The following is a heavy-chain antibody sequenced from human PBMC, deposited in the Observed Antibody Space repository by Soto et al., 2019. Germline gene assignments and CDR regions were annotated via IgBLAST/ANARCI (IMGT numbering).Heavy chain of an antibody. Sequence: SVKVSCKASGGTFSSYAISWVRQAPGQGLEWMGGIMPIFGTANYAQKGQGRVTITADESTSTAYMERSSLRSEDTAVYYCARVPQQRSATTKGWFDPWGQGPLVTVSS. V-gene: IGHV1-69*13. CDR1: GGTFSSYA. D-gene: IGHD6-25*01. CDR3: ARVPQQRSATTKGWFDP. J-gene: IGHJ5*02. CDR2: IMPIFGTA.